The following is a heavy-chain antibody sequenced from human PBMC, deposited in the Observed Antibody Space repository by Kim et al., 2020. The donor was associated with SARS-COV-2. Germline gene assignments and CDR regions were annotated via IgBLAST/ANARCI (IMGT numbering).Heavy chain of an antibody. J-gene: IGHJ6*02. CDR3: ASQPTFGYSSSWYGGYYYYGMDV. CDR2: IYYSGST. Sequence: SETLSLTCTVSGGSISSSSYYWGWIRQPPGKGLEWIGSIYYSGSTYYNPSLKSRVTISVDTSKNQFSLKLSSVTAADTAVYYCASQPTFGYSSSWYGGYYYYGMDVWGQGTTVTVSS. CDR1: GGSISSSSYY. V-gene: IGHV4-39*01. D-gene: IGHD6-13*01.